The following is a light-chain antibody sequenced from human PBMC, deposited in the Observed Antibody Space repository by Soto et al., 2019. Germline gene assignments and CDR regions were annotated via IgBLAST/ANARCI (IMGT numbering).Light chain of an antibody. J-gene: IGLJ3*02. CDR1: SSNIGRNS. CDR2: ATN. Sequence: QSVLTQPTSASGTPGQRVTISCSGSSSNIGRNSVSWYQQLPGTAPKLLIYATNQRPSGVPDRFSGSKSGTSASLAISGLQSEDEAEYYCAAWDDSLNGPVFGGGTKLTVL. CDR3: AAWDDSLNGPV. V-gene: IGLV1-44*01.